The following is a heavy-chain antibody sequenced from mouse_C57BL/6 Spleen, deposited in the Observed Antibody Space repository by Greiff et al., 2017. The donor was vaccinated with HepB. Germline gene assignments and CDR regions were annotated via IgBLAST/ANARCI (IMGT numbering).Heavy chain of an antibody. Sequence: QVQLKQPGAELVKPGASVKLSCKASGYTFTSYWMQWVKQRPGQGLEWIGEIDPSDSYTNYNHKFKGKATLTVDKSSSTAYMQLSSLTSEDSAVYYCGGDFDYWGQGTTLTVSS. CDR1: GYTFTSYW. CDR2: IDPSDSYT. J-gene: IGHJ2*01. V-gene: IGHV1-50*01. CDR3: GGDFDY.